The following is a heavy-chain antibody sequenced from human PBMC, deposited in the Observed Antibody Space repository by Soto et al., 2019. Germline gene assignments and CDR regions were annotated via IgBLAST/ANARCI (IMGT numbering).Heavy chain of an antibody. CDR3: ARDEDVLRFLEWLSPRVDYGMDV. D-gene: IGHD3-3*01. CDR2: ISYDGSNK. Sequence: GSLRLSCAASGFTFSSYAMHWVRQAPGKGLEWVAVISYDGSNKYYADSVKGRFTISRDNSKNTLYLQMNSLRAEDTAVYYCARDEDVLRFLEWLSPRVDYGMDVWGQGTTVTVSS. J-gene: IGHJ6*02. V-gene: IGHV3-30-3*01. CDR1: GFTFSSYA.